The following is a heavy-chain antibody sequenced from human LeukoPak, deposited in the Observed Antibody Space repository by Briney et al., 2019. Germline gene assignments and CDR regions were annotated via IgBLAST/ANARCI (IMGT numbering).Heavy chain of an antibody. CDR1: GFTFSSYA. J-gene: IGHJ4*02. V-gene: IGHV3-23*01. D-gene: IGHD3-22*01. CDR2: ISGSGGST. Sequence: GGSLRLSCAASGFTFSSYAMSWVRQAPGKGLEWVSAISGSGGSTYYADSVKGRFTISRDNSKNTLYLQMNSLRAEDTAVYYCAKDPPYYYDSSLSYYFDYWGQGTLVTVSS. CDR3: AKDPPYYYDSSLSYYFDY.